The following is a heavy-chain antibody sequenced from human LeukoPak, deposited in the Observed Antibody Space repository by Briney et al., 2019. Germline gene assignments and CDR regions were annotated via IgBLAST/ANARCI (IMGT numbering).Heavy chain of an antibody. CDR2: INHSGST. D-gene: IGHD1-14*01. CDR1: GGSFSGYY. J-gene: IGHJ5*02. V-gene: IGHV4-34*01. CDR3: ARGRINWFDP. Sequence: SETLSLTCAVYGGSFSGYYWSWIRQPPGKGLEWIGEINHSGSTNYNPSLKSRVAISVDTSKNQFSLKLSSVTAADTAVYYCARGRINWFDPWGQGTLVTVSS.